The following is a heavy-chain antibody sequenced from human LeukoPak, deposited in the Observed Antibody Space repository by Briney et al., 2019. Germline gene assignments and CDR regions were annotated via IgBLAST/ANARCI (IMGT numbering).Heavy chain of an antibody. J-gene: IGHJ4*02. CDR2: ISSSGSTI. V-gene: IGHV3-48*04. CDR3: ARRGYDSSGYYSYEGRDY. Sequence: GGSLRLSCAASGFTFSSYGMSWVRQAPGKGLEWVSYISSSGSTIYYADSVKGRFTISRDNAKNSLYLQMNNLRAEDTAVYYCARRGYDSSGYYSYEGRDYWGQGTLVTVSS. D-gene: IGHD3-22*01. CDR1: GFTFSSYG.